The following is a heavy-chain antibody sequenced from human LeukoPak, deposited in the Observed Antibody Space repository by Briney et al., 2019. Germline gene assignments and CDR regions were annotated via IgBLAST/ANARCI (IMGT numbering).Heavy chain of an antibody. CDR3: ERGDY. V-gene: IGHV3-30*03. CDR2: ISYDGSNK. D-gene: IGHD1-26*01. Sequence: SCKASGFTFSSYGMHWVRQAPGKGLEWVAVISYDGSNKYYADSVKGRFTISRDNSKNTLYLQMNSLRAEDTAVYYCERGDYWGQGTLVTVSS. J-gene: IGHJ4*02. CDR1: GFTFSSYG.